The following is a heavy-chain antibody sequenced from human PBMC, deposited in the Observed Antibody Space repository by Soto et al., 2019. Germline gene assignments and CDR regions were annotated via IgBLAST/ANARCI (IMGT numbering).Heavy chain of an antibody. CDR2: IYYSGST. J-gene: IGHJ6*02. CDR3: ARAPGRYYYGMDV. V-gene: IGHV4-31*03. CDR1: GGSISSGGYY. Sequence: SETLSLTCTVSGGSISSGGYYWSWIRQHPGKGLEWIGYIYYSGSTYYNPSLKSRVTISVDTSKNQFSLKLSSVTAADTAVYYCARAPGRYYYGMDVGGQGTRVTVSS.